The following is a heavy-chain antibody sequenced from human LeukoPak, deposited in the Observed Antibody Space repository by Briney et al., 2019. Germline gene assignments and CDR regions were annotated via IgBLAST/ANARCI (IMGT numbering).Heavy chain of an antibody. CDR3: PGSSWTDAFDI. CDR2: IYYSGST. J-gene: IGHJ3*02. CDR1: GGSISSSSYY. Sequence: PSETLSLTCTVSGGSISSSSYYWGWIRQPPGKGLEWIGSIYYSGSTYYNPSLKSRVTISVDTSKNQFSLKLSSVTAADTAVYYCPGSSWTDAFDIWGQGTMVTVSS. V-gene: IGHV4-39*07. D-gene: IGHD6-13*01.